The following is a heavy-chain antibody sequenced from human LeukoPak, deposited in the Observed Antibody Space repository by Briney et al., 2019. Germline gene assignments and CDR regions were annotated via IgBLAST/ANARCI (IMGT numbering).Heavy chain of an antibody. J-gene: IGHJ3*02. CDR3: ARTNAFDI. V-gene: IGHV4-59*01. CDR2: IYYTGST. CDR1: GGSISGYH. Sequence: PSETLSLTCTVSGGSISGYHWSWIRQPPGKGLEWIGYIYYTGSTGYNPSLKSRVTISIDTSKNQFSLKLSSVTAADTAVYYCARTNAFDIWGQGTVVTVSS.